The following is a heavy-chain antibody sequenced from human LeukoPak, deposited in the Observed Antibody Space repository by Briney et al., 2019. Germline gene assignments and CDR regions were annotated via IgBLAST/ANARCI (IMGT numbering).Heavy chain of an antibody. CDR1: GFSLSTSGVD. CDR2: IYWNADK. J-gene: IGHJ4*02. D-gene: IGHD2-2*01. Sequence: SGPTLVKPTQTLTLTCTFSGFSLSTSGVDVGWIRQPPGKALEWLALIYWNADKRYSPSLKSRLTITKDTSKNEVVLTMTNMDPVDTATYYCAHPYCSSTSCEYYFDYWGQGTLVTVSS. CDR3: AHPYCSSTSCEYYFDY. V-gene: IGHV2-5*01.